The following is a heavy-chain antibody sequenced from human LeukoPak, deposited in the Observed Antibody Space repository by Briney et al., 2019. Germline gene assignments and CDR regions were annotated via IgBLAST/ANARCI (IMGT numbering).Heavy chain of an antibody. CDR3: AKHSYDILTGYTEEPNYYYYGMDV. J-gene: IGHJ6*02. CDR2: IIPILGIA. CDR1: GYTFTSYA. Sequence: GASVKVSCKASGYTFTSYAISWVRQAPGQGLEWMGRIIPILGIANYAQKFQGRVTITADKSTSTAYMELSSLRSEDTAVYYCAKHSYDILTGYTEEPNYYYYGMDVWGQGTTVTVSS. V-gene: IGHV1-69*04. D-gene: IGHD3-9*01.